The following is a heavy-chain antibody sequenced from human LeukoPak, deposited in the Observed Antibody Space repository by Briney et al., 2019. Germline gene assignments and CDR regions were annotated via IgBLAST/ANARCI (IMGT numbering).Heavy chain of an antibody. CDR2: IWYDGSNK. CDR3: ARDFVACSGGSCYSGYDY. J-gene: IGHJ4*02. V-gene: IGHV3-33*01. Sequence: RGSLRLSCAASGFTFSSYGMHWVRQAPGKGLEWVAVIWYDGSNKYYADSVKGRFTISRDNSKNTLYLQMNSLRAEDTAVYYCARDFVACSGGSCYSGYDYWGQGTLVTVSS. CDR1: GFTFSSYG. D-gene: IGHD2-15*01.